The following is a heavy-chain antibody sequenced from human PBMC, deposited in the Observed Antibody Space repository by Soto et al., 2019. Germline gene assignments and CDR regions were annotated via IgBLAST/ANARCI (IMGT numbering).Heavy chain of an antibody. V-gene: IGHV1-69*13. CDR2: IIPIFGTA. Sequence: SVKVSCKASGGTFSSYAISWVRQAPGQGLEWMGGIIPIFGTANYAQKFQGRVTITADESTSTAYMELSSLRSEDTAVYYCARVKEYYGSGSYYPGPIDYWGQGTLVTVSS. CDR1: GGTFSSYA. J-gene: IGHJ4*02. CDR3: ARVKEYYGSGSYYPGPIDY. D-gene: IGHD3-10*01.